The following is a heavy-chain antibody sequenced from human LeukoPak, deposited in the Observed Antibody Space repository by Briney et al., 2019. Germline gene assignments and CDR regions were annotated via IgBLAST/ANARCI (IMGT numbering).Heavy chain of an antibody. D-gene: IGHD6-19*01. V-gene: IGHV1-2*02. Sequence: AASVKVSCKASGYTFTGYYMHWVRQAPGQGLEWMGWINPNSDGTNYAQKFQGRVTMTRDTSISTAYMELSRLRSDDTAVYYCARVRDQDSSGWSLFDYWGQGTLVTVSS. J-gene: IGHJ4*02. CDR1: GYTFTGYY. CDR2: INPNSDGT. CDR3: ARVRDQDSSGWSLFDY.